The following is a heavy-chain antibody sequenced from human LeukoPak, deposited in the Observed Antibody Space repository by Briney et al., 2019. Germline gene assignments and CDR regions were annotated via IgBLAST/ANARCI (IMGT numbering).Heavy chain of an antibody. J-gene: IGHJ4*02. CDR3: ARYIVGAFDY. CDR2: IYYSGST. CDR1: GGSISSSSYY. Sequence: SETLSLTCTVSGGSISSSSYYWGWIRQPPGKGLEWIGSIYYSGSTYYNPSLKSQVTISVDTSKNQFSLKLSSVTAADTAVYYCARYIVGAFDYWGQGTLVTVSS. D-gene: IGHD1-26*01. V-gene: IGHV4-39*01.